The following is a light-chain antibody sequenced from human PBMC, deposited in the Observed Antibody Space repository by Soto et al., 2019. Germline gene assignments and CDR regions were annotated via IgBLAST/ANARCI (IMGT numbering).Light chain of an antibody. CDR1: QSVGSN. J-gene: IGKJ1*01. V-gene: IGKV3-15*01. CDR2: GAS. Sequence: EIVMTQSPATLSVSPGERATLSCRASQSVGSNLAWYQQKPGQAPRLLIYGASTRVTGVPARFSGSGSGTEFTLTISSLQSEDFVVYYCQQYDNWPPVTFGQGTKVEIK. CDR3: QQYDNWPPVT.